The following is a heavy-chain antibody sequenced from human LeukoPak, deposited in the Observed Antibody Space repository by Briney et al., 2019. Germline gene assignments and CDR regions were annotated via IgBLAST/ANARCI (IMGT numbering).Heavy chain of an antibody. J-gene: IGHJ3*01. CDR2: IYPDVSGT. V-gene: IGHV5-51*01. CDR3: ARPNITSYYDSRGYDAFDV. CDR1: GYRFNASG. D-gene: IGHD3-22*01. Sequence: AGEPLKSSCKGSGYRFNASGIAGVGQLPGKGLEWFGIIYPDVSGTRYDPSFQGQVTISADKSVRTAYLQWSSLKASDTAMYYCARPNITSYYDSRGYDAFDVWGQGTIVTLSS.